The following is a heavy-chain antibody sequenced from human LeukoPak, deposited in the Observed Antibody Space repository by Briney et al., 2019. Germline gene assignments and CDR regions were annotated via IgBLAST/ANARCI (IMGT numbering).Heavy chain of an antibody. J-gene: IGHJ6*03. CDR3: ARARDCSGGRCYSALYYVGV. CDR2: IYYSGST. V-gene: IGHV4-39*07. CDR1: GGSISSSSYY. D-gene: IGHD2-15*01. Sequence: SETLSLTCTVSGGSISSSSYYWGWIRQPPGKGLEWIGSIYYSGSTNYNPSLKSRVTISVDTSKNQFSLKLSSVTAADTAVYYCARARDCSGGRCYSALYYVGVWGKGTTVTISS.